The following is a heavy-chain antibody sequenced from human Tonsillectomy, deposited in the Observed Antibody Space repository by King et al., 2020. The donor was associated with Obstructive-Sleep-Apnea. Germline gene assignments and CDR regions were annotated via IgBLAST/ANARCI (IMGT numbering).Heavy chain of an antibody. V-gene: IGHV3-23*04. CDR3: AKVRVAATGTEYYFDY. Sequence: VQLVESGGGLVQPGGSLRLSCVASGFTFSSYAMTWVRQAPGKGLGWISVISGRGGSTYYADSVKGRFTISRDNSKNTLYLQMNRLRAEDTAVYHCAKVRVAATGTEYYFDYWGQGTLVTVSS. J-gene: IGHJ4*02. D-gene: IGHD6-13*01. CDR2: ISGRGGST. CDR1: GFTFSSYA.